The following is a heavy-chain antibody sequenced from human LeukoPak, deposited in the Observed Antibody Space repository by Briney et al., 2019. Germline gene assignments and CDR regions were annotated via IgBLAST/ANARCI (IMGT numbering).Heavy chain of an antibody. CDR1: GYTSTGYY. CDR3: ATTGRYSDGYRKLDP. V-gene: IGHV1-2*02. J-gene: IGHJ5*02. D-gene: IGHD5-18*01. CDR2: INPNSGGT. Sequence: ASVKVSCKASGYTSTGYYMHWVRQAPGQGLEWMGWINPNSGGTNYAQKFQGRVTMTRDTSISTAYMELSSLRSEDTAVYYCATTGRYSDGYRKLDPWGQGTLVTVSS.